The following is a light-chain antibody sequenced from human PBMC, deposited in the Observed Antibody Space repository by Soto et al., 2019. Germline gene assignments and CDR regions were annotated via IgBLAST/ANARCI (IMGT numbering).Light chain of an antibody. V-gene: IGLV1-51*01. CDR1: TSNIGSNF. J-gene: IGLJ2*01. Sequence: QSVLTQPPSVSAAPGQTVTISCSGRTSNIGSNFVCWYQQLPGTAPKLLIYDNTKRPSGIPDRFSGSKSGTSATLGITGLQTGDEADYYCGTWDNSLGAGVFGGGTQLTVL. CDR3: GTWDNSLGAGV. CDR2: DNT.